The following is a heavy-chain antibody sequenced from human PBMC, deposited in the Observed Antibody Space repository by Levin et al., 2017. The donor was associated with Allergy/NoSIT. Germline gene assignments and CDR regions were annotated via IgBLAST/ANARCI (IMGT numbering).Heavy chain of an antibody. CDR3: RGAFSRGDCGDF. J-gene: IGHJ4*02. CDR1: GGSFNDYD. CDR2: IHPSGDT. V-gene: IGHV4-34*10. Sequence: SSETLSLTCSFSGGSFNDYDWAWVRQTPGKGLEWMGHIHPSGDTNYGPALVSRVTVSVDMSKQEFYLKLRSVTVADTAVYYCRGAFSRGDCGDFWGRGTLVIVSS. D-gene: IGHD2-21*02.